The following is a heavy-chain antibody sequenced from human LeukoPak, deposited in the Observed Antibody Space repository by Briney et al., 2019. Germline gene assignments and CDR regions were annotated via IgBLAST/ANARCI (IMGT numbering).Heavy chain of an antibody. CDR2: ISPNSDYI. J-gene: IGHJ4*02. V-gene: IGHV3-21*04. Sequence: GGSLRLSCAASGFTFSTFTMNWVRQAPGKGLELVSSISPNSDYIYYAASVKGRFAISRDNSKNTLYLQMNSLRAEDTAVYYCAKDNSGYGSGSYYNYWGQGTLVTVSS. CDR1: GFTFSTFT. D-gene: IGHD3-10*01. CDR3: AKDNSGYGSGSYYNY.